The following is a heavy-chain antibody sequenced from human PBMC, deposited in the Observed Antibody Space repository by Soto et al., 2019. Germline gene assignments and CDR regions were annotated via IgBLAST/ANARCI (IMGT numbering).Heavy chain of an antibody. V-gene: IGHV4-31*03. CDR1: GGSISSGGYY. Sequence: SETLSLTCTVSGGSISSGGYYWSWIRQHPGKGLEWIGYIYYSGSTYYNPSLKSRVTISVDTSKNQFSLKLSSVTAADTAVYYCARDSYGDHFDYWGQGTLVTVSS. CDR3: ARDSYGDHFDY. J-gene: IGHJ4*02. CDR2: IYYSGST. D-gene: IGHD4-17*01.